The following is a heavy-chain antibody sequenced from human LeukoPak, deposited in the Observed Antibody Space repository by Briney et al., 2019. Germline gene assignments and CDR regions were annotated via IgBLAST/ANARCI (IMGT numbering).Heavy chain of an antibody. J-gene: IGHJ4*02. V-gene: IGHV1-2*02. CDR2: INPNSGGT. D-gene: IGHD6-13*01. CDR3: AKDIAAAGTEFDY. Sequence: ASVKVSCKASGYTFTGYYTHWVRQAPGQGLEWMGWINPNSGGTNYAQKFQGRVTMTRDTSISTAYMGVSRLRSDDTAVYYCAKDIAAAGTEFDYWGQGTLVTVSS. CDR1: GYTFTGYY.